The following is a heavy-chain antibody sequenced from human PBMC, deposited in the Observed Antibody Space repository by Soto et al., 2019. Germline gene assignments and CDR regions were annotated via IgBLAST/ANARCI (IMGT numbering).Heavy chain of an antibody. CDR1: GYTFTSYY. J-gene: IGHJ3*02. CDR3: ARVREVTIFGVVTLGAFDI. D-gene: IGHD3-3*01. CDR2: INPSGGST. Sequence: GASVKVSCKASGYTFTSYYMHWVRQAPGQGLEWMGIINPSGGSTSYAQKFQGRVTMTRDTSTSTVYMELSSLRSEDTAVYYCARVREVTIFGVVTLGAFDIWGQGTMVTV. V-gene: IGHV1-46*01.